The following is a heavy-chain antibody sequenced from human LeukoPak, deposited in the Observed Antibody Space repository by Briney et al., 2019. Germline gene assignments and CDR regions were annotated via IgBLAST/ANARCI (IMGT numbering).Heavy chain of an antibody. Sequence: GGSLRLSCAASGFTFSNAWVSWVRQAPGKGLEWVGRIKSKTDGGTTDYAAPVKGRFTISRDDSKNTLYLQMNSLKTEDTAVYYCTSSNYYGSGSYYYLYYFDYWGQGTLVTVSS. D-gene: IGHD3-10*01. CDR2: IKSKTDGGTT. J-gene: IGHJ4*02. CDR1: GFTFSNAW. V-gene: IGHV3-15*01. CDR3: TSSNYYGSGSYYYLYYFDY.